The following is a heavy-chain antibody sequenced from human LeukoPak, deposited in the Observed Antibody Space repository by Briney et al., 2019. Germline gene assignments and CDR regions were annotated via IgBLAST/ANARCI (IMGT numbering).Heavy chain of an antibody. D-gene: IGHD5-12*01. CDR3: ARDRHSGYDFRQSYYFDY. Sequence: TARTLRLSCTASGFTFSSYAMHWVRQAPGKGLEWVAVISYDGSNKYYADSVKGRFTISRDNSKNTLYLQMNSLRAEDTAVYYCARDRHSGYDFRQSYYFDYWGQGTLVTVSS. CDR2: ISYDGSNK. J-gene: IGHJ4*02. CDR1: GFTFSSYA. V-gene: IGHV3-30*04.